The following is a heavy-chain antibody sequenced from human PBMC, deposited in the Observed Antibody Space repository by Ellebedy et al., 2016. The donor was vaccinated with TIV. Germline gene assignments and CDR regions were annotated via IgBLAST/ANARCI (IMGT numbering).Heavy chain of an antibody. J-gene: IGHJ4*02. CDR1: GFTFSRTA. CDR2: ISGSGVTT. Sequence: GGSLRLXCAASGFTFSRTAMSWVRQAPGKGLEWVSVISGSGVTTDYADSVQGRFTISRDNSKNTLILQMNSLRAEDTAEYYCARQREGYNFHYFDSWGQGTLVTVSS. CDR3: ARQREGYNFHYFDS. D-gene: IGHD5-24*01. V-gene: IGHV3-23*01.